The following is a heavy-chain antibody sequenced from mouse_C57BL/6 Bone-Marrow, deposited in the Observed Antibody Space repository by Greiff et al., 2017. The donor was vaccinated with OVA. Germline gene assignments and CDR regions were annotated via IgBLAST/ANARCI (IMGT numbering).Heavy chain of an antibody. CDR1: GYTFTSYW. D-gene: IGHD2-2*01. CDR3: ARGDGYAWFAY. J-gene: IGHJ3*01. Sequence: VQRVESGAELVKPGASVKLSCKASGYTFTSYWMHWVKQRPGQGLEWIGMIHPNSGSTNYNEKFKSKATLTVDKSSSTAYMQLSSLTSEDSAVYYCARGDGYAWFAYWGQGTLVTVSA. V-gene: IGHV1-64*01. CDR2: IHPNSGST.